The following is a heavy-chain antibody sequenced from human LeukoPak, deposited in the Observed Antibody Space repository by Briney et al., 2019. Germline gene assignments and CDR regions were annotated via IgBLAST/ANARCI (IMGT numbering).Heavy chain of an antibody. Sequence: SETLSLTCTVSGGSISSYYWSWIRQPAGEGLEWIGRIYTSGSTNYNPFLKSRVTMSVDTSKNQFSLKLSSVTAADTAVYYCARASPLGYCSSTSCHHYYYYGMDVWGQGTTVTVSS. CDR3: ARASPLGYCSSTSCHHYYYYGMDV. CDR2: IYTSGST. D-gene: IGHD2-2*01. V-gene: IGHV4-4*07. CDR1: GGSISSYY. J-gene: IGHJ6*02.